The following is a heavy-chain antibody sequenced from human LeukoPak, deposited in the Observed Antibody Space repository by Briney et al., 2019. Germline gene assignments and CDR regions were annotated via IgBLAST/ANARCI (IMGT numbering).Heavy chain of an antibody. V-gene: IGHV4-30-4*08. CDR2: IYYSGST. D-gene: IGHD4-11*01. CDR1: GGSISGGDYY. Sequence: SQTLSLTCTVSGGSISGGDYYWSWIRQPPGKGLEWIGYIYYSGSTYYNPSLKSRVTISVDTSKNQFSLKLSSVTAADTAVYYCARVTTRREIYYYGMDVWGQGTTVTVSS. CDR3: ARVTTRREIYYYGMDV. J-gene: IGHJ6*02.